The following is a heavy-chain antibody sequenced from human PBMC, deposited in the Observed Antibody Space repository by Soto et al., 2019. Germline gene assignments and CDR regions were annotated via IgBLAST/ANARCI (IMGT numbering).Heavy chain of an antibody. J-gene: IGHJ6*02. Sequence: GRYLRLSCAASGFTFSSYAMHWVRQAPGKGLEWVAVISYDGSNKYYADSVKGRFTISRDNSKNTLYLQMNSLRAEDTAVYYCAKVLAAAGTGSHYYYGMDVWGQGTTV. CDR1: GFTFSSYA. CDR2: ISYDGSNK. D-gene: IGHD6-13*01. V-gene: IGHV3-30-3*01. CDR3: AKVLAAAGTGSHYYYGMDV.